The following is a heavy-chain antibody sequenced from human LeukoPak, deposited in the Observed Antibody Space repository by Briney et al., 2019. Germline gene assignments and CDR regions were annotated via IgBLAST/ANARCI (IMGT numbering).Heavy chain of an antibody. CDR2: ISYDGSNK. D-gene: IGHD3-22*01. Sequence: PGGSRRLSCAASGFTFSSYGMHWVRKDPGKGLDWVAVISYDGSNKYYADSVKGRFTISRDNSKNTLYLQMNSLRAEDTAVYYCAKAMSRPAFDIWGQGTMVTVSS. CDR1: GFTFSSYG. J-gene: IGHJ3*02. V-gene: IGHV3-30*18. CDR3: AKAMSRPAFDI.